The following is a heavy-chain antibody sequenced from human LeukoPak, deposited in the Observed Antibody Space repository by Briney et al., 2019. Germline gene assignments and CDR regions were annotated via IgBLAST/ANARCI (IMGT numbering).Heavy chain of an antibody. D-gene: IGHD2-15*01. CDR2: ISSTSSVI. Sequence: WGSLRLSRAASGFTFSSYSMNWVRQAPGKGLEWVSYISSTSSVIYYADSVKGRFTISRDNAKNSLYLQMNSLRAEDTAVYYCAREYCSGGSCDESMDVWGKGTTVTVSS. CDR3: AREYCSGGSCDESMDV. CDR1: GFTFSSYS. V-gene: IGHV3-48*01. J-gene: IGHJ6*03.